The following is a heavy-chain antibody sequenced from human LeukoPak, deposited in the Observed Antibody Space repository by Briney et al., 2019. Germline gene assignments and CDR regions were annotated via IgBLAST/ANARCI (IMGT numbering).Heavy chain of an antibody. CDR3: ARGAGTHRYYYYMDV. D-gene: IGHD1-1*01. J-gene: IGHJ6*03. V-gene: IGHV4-39*07. CDR2: IYYSGST. CDR1: GGSISSSSYY. Sequence: SETLSLTCTVSGGSISSSSYYWGWIRQPPGKGLEWIGSIYYSGSTYYNPSLKSRLTISVDRSRNQFSLKLSSVTAADTAVYYCARGAGTHRYYYYMDVWGKGTTVTVSS.